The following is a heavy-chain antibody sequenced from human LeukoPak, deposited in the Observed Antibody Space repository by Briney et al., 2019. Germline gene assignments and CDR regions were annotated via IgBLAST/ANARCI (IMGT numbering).Heavy chain of an antibody. CDR2: TYPGDSDT. Sequence: GESLKISCKGSGYSFTSYWIGWVRQMPGKGLEWMGITYPGDSDTRYSPSFQGQVTISADKSISTAYLQWSSLKASDTAMYYCARLLGRGSGAHYGMDVWGQGTTVTVSS. V-gene: IGHV5-51*01. J-gene: IGHJ6*02. CDR1: GYSFTSYW. CDR3: ARLLGRGSGAHYGMDV. D-gene: IGHD3-10*01.